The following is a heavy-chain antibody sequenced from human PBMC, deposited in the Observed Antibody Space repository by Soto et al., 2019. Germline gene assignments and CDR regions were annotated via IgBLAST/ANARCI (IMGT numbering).Heavy chain of an antibody. D-gene: IGHD3-10*01. CDR3: ARAGMVRGVSPLDY. J-gene: IGHJ4*02. CDR2: ISSSSSYI. CDR1: GFTFSSYS. Sequence: GGSLRLSCAASGFTFSSYSMNWVRQAPGKGLEWVSSISSSSSYIYYADSVKGRFTISRDNAKNSLYLQMNSLRAEDTAVYYCARAGMVRGVSPLDYWGQGTLVTVSS. V-gene: IGHV3-21*01.